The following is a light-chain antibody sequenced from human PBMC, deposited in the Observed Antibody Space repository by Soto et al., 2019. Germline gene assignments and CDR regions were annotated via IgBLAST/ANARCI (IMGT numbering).Light chain of an antibody. CDR3: QQYNKWPPLT. CDR1: QSISSD. CDR2: GAS. J-gene: IGKJ4*01. V-gene: IGKV3-15*01. Sequence: EIVMTQSPATLSVSPGERATLSCRASQSISSDLAWYQQKAGQAPRLLIYGASTRATGVPARFSGSGSGTEFTLTISSLQSEDFAVYYCQQYNKWPPLTFGGGTNVEIK.